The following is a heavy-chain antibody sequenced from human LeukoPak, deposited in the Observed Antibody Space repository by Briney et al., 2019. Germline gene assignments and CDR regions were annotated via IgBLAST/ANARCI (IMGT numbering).Heavy chain of an antibody. CDR1: RFTFSSYW. J-gene: IGHJ4*02. CDR3: ARDRGYSTFDF. V-gene: IGHV3-7*04. CDR2: INQDESEE. Sequence: GGALRLSSAASRFTFSSYWMSCVRHTPEKGLEWVANINQDESEENFVDSVKGRFSISRDNAKRSLYLQMNSLRAEDTAMYYCARDRGYSTFDFWGQGTLVTVSS. D-gene: IGHD4-11*01.